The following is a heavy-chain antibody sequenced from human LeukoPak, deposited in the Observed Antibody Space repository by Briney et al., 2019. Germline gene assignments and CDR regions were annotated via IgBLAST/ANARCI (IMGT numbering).Heavy chain of an antibody. V-gene: IGHV3-43*01. D-gene: IGHD3-10*02. Sequence: GGSLRLSCATSGFNFDRYTIHWVRQAPGKGLEWVSLAGWAGGTTFYSDSVRGRFTISRDSGRKSVYLQMNSLTTNDTAFYFCAKESDTMFFDYWGQGALVTVSS. J-gene: IGHJ4*02. CDR2: AGWAGGTT. CDR1: GFNFDRYT. CDR3: AKESDTMFFDY.